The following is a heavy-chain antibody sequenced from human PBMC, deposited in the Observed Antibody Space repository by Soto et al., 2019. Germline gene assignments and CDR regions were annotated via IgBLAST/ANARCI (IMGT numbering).Heavy chain of an antibody. J-gene: IGHJ5*02. CDR2: FYYSGGT. Sequence: QLLESGPGLVKPSETLSLTCTVSGGSISSSSYYWCWMRQPPGEGLGWIGRFYYSGGTYCNPSLKSRVTISVDTSKNQISLKLSSVTAADTAVYYCPRHVTPHSSSWYLGWFDPWVQGTLVTVS. CDR3: PRHVTPHSSSWYLGWFDP. CDR1: GGSISSSSYY. D-gene: IGHD6-13*01. V-gene: IGHV4-39*01.